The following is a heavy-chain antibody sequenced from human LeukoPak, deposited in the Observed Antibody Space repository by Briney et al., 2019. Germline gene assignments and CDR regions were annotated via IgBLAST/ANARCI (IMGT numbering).Heavy chain of an antibody. Sequence: GGSLRLSCAASGFTFSRYWIHWVRQAPGKGLEWVSRINPDGSTTTYANSVKGRFTISRDSSKNMLYLQMNSLRAEDTAVYYCARRLLTGYYEFWGQGTLVTVSS. V-gene: IGHV3-74*01. CDR2: INPDGSTT. J-gene: IGHJ4*02. CDR1: GFTFSRYW. CDR3: ARRLLTGYYEF. D-gene: IGHD3-9*01.